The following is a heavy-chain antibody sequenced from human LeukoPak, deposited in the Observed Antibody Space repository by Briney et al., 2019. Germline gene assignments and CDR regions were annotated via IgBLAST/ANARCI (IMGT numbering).Heavy chain of an antibody. Sequence: ASVKVSCKASGYTFTSYDINWVRQATGQGLEWMGWMNPNSGNTGYAQKFQGRVTITRNTSISTAYMELSSLRSEDTAVYYCARDENVGDLWFGELSLPQTLGYWGQGTLVTVSS. CDR3: ARDENVGDLWFGELSLPQTLGY. CDR1: GYTFTSYD. J-gene: IGHJ4*02. CDR2: MNPNSGNT. V-gene: IGHV1-8*03. D-gene: IGHD3-10*01.